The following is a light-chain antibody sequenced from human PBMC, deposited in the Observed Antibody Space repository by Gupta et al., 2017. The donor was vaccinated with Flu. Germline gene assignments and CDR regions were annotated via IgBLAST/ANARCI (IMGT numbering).Light chain of an antibody. CDR3: GQYSNGRPLT. CDR1: QSVRSR. J-gene: IGKJ1*01. CDR2: GAS. V-gene: IGKV3-15*01. Sequence: ATLSVSPGERATLACRASQSVRSRLAWYRQRAGRQPRILIDGASTRAAGIPAGIRGSGSGAECTIMISSMQSEDYAVVYCGQYSNGRPLTFGQGTKVEVK.